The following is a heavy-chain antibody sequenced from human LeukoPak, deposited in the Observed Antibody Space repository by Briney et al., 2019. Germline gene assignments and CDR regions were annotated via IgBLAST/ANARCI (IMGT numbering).Heavy chain of an antibody. D-gene: IGHD5-18*01. V-gene: IGHV3-7*01. J-gene: IGHJ4*02. CDR2: IKQDGSET. CDR3: ARGGSGYSYGKIDS. CDR1: GFTFSDAW. Sequence: GGSLRLSCAASGFTFSDAWMSWVRQAPGKGLEWVANIKQDGSETYYVDSVKGRFTISRDNAKNSLYLQMNSLRDEDTAVYYCARGGSGYSYGKIDSWGQGILVTVPS.